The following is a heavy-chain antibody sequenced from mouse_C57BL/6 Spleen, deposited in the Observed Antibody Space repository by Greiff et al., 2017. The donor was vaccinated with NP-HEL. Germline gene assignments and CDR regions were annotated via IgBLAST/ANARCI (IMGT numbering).Heavy chain of an antibody. V-gene: IGHV1-81*01. D-gene: IGHD1-1*01. CDR3: ARDGTTYWYFDV. CDR1: GYTFTSYG. Sequence: QVQLQQSGPELARPGASVKLSCKASGYTFTSYGISWVKQRTGQGLEWIGEIYPRSGNTYYNEKFKGKATLTADKSSSTAYMELRSLTSEDSAVYFCARDGTTYWYFDVWGTGTTVTVSS. J-gene: IGHJ1*03. CDR2: IYPRSGNT.